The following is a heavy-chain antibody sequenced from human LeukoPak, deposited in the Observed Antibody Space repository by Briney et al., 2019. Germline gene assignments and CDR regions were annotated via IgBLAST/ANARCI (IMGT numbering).Heavy chain of an antibody. CDR1: GFTFSSYW. J-gene: IGHJ1*01. CDR3: ARAPSEIGGYYPEYFRH. V-gene: IGHV3-74*01. Sequence: GGSLRLSCAASGFTFSSYWMHWVRHAPGKGLVWVSRIKSDGNTNYADSVKGRFTISRDNAKNTVSLQMNSLRAEDTGVYYCARAPSEIGGYYPEYFRHWGQGTLVTVSS. D-gene: IGHD3-22*01. CDR2: IKSDGNT.